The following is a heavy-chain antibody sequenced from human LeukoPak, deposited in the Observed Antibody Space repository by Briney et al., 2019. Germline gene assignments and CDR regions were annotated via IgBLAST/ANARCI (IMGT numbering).Heavy chain of an antibody. V-gene: IGHV3-21*01. CDR3: ARDRCIAAAETDY. CDR1: GFTFSSYS. D-gene: IGHD6-13*01. J-gene: IGHJ4*02. CDR2: ISSSSSYI. Sequence: GGSLRLSCAASGFTFSSYSMNCVRQAPGKGLEWVSSISSSSSYIYYADSVKGRFTISRDHAKNSLYLQMNRLRAEDTAVSYCARDRCIAAAETDYWGQGTLVTVSS.